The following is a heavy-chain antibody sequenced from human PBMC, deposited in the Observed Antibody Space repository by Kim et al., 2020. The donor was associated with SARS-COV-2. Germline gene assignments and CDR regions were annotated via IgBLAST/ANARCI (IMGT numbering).Heavy chain of an antibody. CDR3: ARDRNKYCSSTSCYDAFDI. Sequence: SRVTISVDTSKNQFSLKLSSVTAADTAVYYCARDRNKYCSSTSCYDAFDIWGQGTMVTVSS. J-gene: IGHJ3*02. D-gene: IGHD2-2*01. V-gene: IGHV4-59*01.